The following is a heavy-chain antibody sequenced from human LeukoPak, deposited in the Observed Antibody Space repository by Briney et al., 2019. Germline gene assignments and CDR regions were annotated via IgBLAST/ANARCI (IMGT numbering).Heavy chain of an antibody. CDR1: GGSIDSSSYY. J-gene: IGHJ6*03. Sequence: PSETLSLXCTVSGGSIDSSSYYWDWIRQPPGKGLEWLGNIYYSVTTSSTSSLKSRVTISTDMSNHKFSLRLTSLTAADTAVYYCARQRADYFYHYMDVWGKGTTVIVSS. V-gene: IGHV4-39*01. CDR3: ARQRADYFYHYMDV. CDR2: IYYSVTT.